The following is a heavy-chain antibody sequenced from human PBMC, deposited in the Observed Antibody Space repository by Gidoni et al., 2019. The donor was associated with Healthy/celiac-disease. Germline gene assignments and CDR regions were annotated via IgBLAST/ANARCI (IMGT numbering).Heavy chain of an antibody. D-gene: IGHD3-22*01. V-gene: IGHV1-8*01. Sequence: QVQLVQSGAEVKKPGASVKVSCKASGYTFPSYDINWWRQATGQGLEWMGWMNPNSGNTGYAQKFQGRVTMTRNTSISTAYMELSSLRSEDTAVYYCARAHTNYYDSSGSSAYWYFDLWGRGTLVTVSS. CDR2: MNPNSGNT. CDR3: ARAHTNYYDSSGSSAYWYFDL. J-gene: IGHJ2*01. CDR1: GYTFPSYD.